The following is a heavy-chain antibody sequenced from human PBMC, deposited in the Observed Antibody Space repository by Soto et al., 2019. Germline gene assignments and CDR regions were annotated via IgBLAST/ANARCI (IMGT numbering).Heavy chain of an antibody. J-gene: IGHJ4*02. CDR1: GGSISSSSYY. D-gene: IGHD2-15*01. Sequence: PSETLSLTCTVSGGSISSSSYYWGWIRQPPGKGLEWIGSIYYSGSTYYNPSLKSRVTISVDTSKNQFSLKLSSVTAADTAVYYCARQSKNPQDYTTYCSGGSCYLAFDYWGQGTLVTVS. CDR3: ARQSKNPQDYTTYCSGGSCYLAFDY. CDR2: IYYSGST. V-gene: IGHV4-39*01.